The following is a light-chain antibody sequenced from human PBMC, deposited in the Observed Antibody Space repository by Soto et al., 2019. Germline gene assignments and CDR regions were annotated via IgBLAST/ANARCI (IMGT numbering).Light chain of an antibody. CDR1: STDLGGYNF. V-gene: IGLV2-8*01. CDR2: EVS. CDR3: SSYASSNNLV. Sequence: QSALTHPPSASGSPGQSVTIYCTGTSTDLGGYNFVSWYQQHPGKAPKLMIFEVSKRPSGVPDRFSGSKSGNTASQTVSGLQAEDEADYYCSSYASSNNLVFGGGTKLTVL. J-gene: IGLJ3*02.